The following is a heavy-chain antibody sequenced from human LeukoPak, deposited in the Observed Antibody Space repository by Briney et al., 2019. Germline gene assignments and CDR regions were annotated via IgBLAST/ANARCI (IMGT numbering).Heavy chain of an antibody. Sequence: GGSLRLSCTASGFTFSDYNMHWVRQAPGKGLEWVAFIWSDGNWQSYADSVKGRFAVSRDNSKDTLYLQMNSLRAEDTAVYYCAKDQSGWIDYWGQGTLVTVSS. CDR2: IWSDGNWQ. V-gene: IGHV3-30*02. D-gene: IGHD6-19*01. CDR3: AKDQSGWIDY. CDR1: GFTFSDYN. J-gene: IGHJ4*02.